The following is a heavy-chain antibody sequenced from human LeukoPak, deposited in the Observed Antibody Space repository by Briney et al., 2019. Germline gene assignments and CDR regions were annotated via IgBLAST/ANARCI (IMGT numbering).Heavy chain of an antibody. CDR2: IYSGGST. Sequence: GGSLRLSCAASEFSVGSNYMTWVRQAPGKGLEWVSVIYSGGSTYYADSVKGRFTISRDNSKNTLYLQMNSLRAEVTAVYYCARAGGYYYGSGSYYVYWGQGTLVTVSS. V-gene: IGHV3-53*01. CDR3: ARAGGYYYGSGSYYVY. CDR1: EFSVGSNY. D-gene: IGHD3-10*01. J-gene: IGHJ4*02.